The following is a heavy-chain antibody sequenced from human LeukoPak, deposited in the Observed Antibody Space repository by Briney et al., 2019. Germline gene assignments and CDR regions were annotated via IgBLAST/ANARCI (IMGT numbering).Heavy chain of an antibody. CDR3: ATSRDGGDNWYFDL. V-gene: IGHV4-59*08. D-gene: IGHD2-21*01. J-gene: IGHJ2*01. Sequence: SETLSLTCSVSTGSISSYHWSWIRQPPGKGLEWIGYMYYSGSTTYNPSLQSRVTISVDTSKNQFSLKLSAVTDADTAVYYCATSRDGGDNWYFDLWGRGTLVTVSS. CDR1: TGSISSYH. CDR2: MYYSGST.